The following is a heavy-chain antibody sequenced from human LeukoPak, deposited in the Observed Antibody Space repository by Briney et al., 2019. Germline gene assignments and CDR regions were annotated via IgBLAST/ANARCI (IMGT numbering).Heavy chain of an antibody. Sequence: GASVKVSCKASGYTFTSYAMNWVRQAPGQGLEWMGWISAYNGNTNYAQKLQGRVTMTTDTSTSTAYMELRSLRSDDTAVYYCARDRVVPAASGIDFDYWGQGTLVTVSS. V-gene: IGHV1-18*01. CDR1: GYTFTSYA. J-gene: IGHJ4*02. CDR3: ARDRVVPAASGIDFDY. D-gene: IGHD2-2*01. CDR2: ISAYNGNT.